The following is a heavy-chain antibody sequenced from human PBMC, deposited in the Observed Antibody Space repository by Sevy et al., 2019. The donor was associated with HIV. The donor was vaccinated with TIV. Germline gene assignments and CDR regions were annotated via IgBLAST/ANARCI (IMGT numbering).Heavy chain of an antibody. CDR2: ISTYNGNT. J-gene: IGHJ4*01. CDR3: ARATGMAVAGTGRYFDF. D-gene: IGHD6-19*01. Sequence: ASVKVSCKISGYKVDMYGIAWVRQAPGQGLEWMGWISTYNGNTNYAQNFQGRVTMTTDTSTSVVYMELGGLRPDDTAVYCCARATGMAVAGTGRYFDFLGQGTLVTVSS. CDR1: GYKVDMYG. V-gene: IGHV1-18*04.